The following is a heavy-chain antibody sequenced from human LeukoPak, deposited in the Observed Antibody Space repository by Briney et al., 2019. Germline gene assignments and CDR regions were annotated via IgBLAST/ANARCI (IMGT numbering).Heavy chain of an antibody. Sequence: SETLSLTCTVSGGSISSGSHYWSWIRRPAGKGLEWIGRIYPRGSTLYNPSLKSRVTLSVDTSKNQFSLRLTSVTAADTAVYYCARVYGGYDFNYYYYYMDVWGKGTTVTISS. CDR1: GGSISSGSHY. J-gene: IGHJ6*03. D-gene: IGHD5-12*01. CDR3: ARVYGGYDFNYYYYYMDV. CDR2: IYPRGST. V-gene: IGHV4-61*02.